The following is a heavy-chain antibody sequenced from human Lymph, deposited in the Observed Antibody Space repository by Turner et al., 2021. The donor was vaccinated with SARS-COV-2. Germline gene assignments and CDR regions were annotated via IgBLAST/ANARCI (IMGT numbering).Heavy chain of an antibody. CDR1: GYSLTGSY. CDR3: ARSRDLESMVRGVDPFDY. D-gene: IGHD3-10*01. CDR2: IHPNSGGT. V-gene: IGHV1-2*02. Sequence: QVQLVQSGAEVKKPGASVKVSCKSSGYSLTGSYMHWVRQAPGPGLEWMGWIHPNSGGTNYAQKFQGRVTMTRETSISTAYMDLSRLRSDDTAMYYCARSRDLESMVRGVDPFDYWGQGTLVTVSS. J-gene: IGHJ4*02.